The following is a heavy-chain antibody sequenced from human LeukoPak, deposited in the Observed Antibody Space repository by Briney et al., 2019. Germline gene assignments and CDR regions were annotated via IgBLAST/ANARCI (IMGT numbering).Heavy chain of an antibody. CDR3: ARDFSSSSSVYYYYYMDV. CDR1: GFTFSSYE. J-gene: IGHJ6*03. CDR2: IYYRGTT. V-gene: IGHV4-39*07. D-gene: IGHD6-6*01. Sequence: GSLRLSCAASGFTFSSYEMNWVRQAPGKGLEWLGTIYYRGTTYYNPSLKSRVTISVDTSKNQFSLRLNSVTAADAAVYYCARDFSSSSSVYYYYYMDVWGKGTSVTVSS.